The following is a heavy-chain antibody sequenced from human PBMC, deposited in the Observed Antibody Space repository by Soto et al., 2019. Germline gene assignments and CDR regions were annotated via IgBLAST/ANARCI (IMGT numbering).Heavy chain of an antibody. V-gene: IGHV4-61*01. CDR2: IYYSGST. CDR1: GGSVSSGSYS. D-gene: IGHD4-4*01. J-gene: IGHJ6*02. Sequence: SETLSLPCTVSGGSVSSGSYSWSWIRQPPGKGLEWIGYIYYSGSTNYNPSLKSRVTVSVDTSKNQFSPKLSSVTAADTAVYYCAREGGFTGYYYFYGMDVWGQGTTVTVSS. CDR3: AREGGFTGYYYFYGMDV.